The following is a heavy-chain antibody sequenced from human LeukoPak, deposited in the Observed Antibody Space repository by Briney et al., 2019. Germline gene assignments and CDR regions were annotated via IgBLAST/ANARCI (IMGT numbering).Heavy chain of an antibody. J-gene: IGHJ6*02. CDR3: ARARYSGYDSGMDV. D-gene: IGHD5-12*01. CDR2: IYSGGST. Sequence: PGGSLRLSCAASGFTVSSNYMSWVRQAPGKGLEWVSVIYSGGSTYYADSVKGRFTISRDNSKNTLYLQMNSLRAEDTAVYYCARARYSGYDSGMDVWGQGTTVTVSS. V-gene: IGHV3-66*01. CDR1: GFTVSSNY.